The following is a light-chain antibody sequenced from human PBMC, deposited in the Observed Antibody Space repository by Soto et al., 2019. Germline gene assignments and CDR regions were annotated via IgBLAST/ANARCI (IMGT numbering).Light chain of an antibody. CDR1: SSDIGDSNY. CDR2: DVS. J-gene: IGLJ1*01. Sequence: QSALTQPASVSGSPGQSITISCTGTSSDIGDSNYVSWYQQHPGKAPKLVIYDVSNRPSGVSNRFSGSRSANTASLTISGLQAKDEADYYGSSLRRSITPNVFGTGTKLTAL. V-gene: IGLV2-14*03. CDR3: SSLRRSITPNV.